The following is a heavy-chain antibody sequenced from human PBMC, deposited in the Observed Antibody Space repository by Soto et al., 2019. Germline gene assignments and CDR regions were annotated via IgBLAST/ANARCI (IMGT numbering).Heavy chain of an antibody. CDR1: GYTFTGYY. V-gene: IGHV1-2*02. Sequence: ASVQVSCKASGYTFTGYYMHLVRQAPGQGXEWXXXXNPNXGXXXXXXKFQGRVTMTRDTSISTAYMELSRLRSDDTAVYYCARGINYGYFDYWGQGTLVTVS. CDR2: XNPNXGXX. J-gene: IGHJ4*02. CDR3: ARGINYGYFDY. D-gene: IGHD4-17*01.